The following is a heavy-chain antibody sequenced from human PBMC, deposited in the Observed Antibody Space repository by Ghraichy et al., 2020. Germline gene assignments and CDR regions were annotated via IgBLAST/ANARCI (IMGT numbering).Heavy chain of an antibody. Sequence: GSLRLSCTVSGGSISSSSYYWGWIRQPPGKGLDWIGSIYYSGSTYYNPSLKSRVTISVDTSKNQFSLKLSSVTAADTAVYYCARRNHYDSSGYYFDYWGQGTLVTVSS. CDR3: ARRNHYDSSGYYFDY. D-gene: IGHD3-22*01. CDR2: IYYSGST. V-gene: IGHV4-39*01. CDR1: GGSISSSSYY. J-gene: IGHJ4*02.